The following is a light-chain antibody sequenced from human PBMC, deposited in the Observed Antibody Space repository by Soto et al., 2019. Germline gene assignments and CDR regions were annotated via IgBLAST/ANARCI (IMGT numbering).Light chain of an antibody. Sequence: ELVLTQPAGTLPLSVGERATLSCRASQSVTSSYLAWYQQKPGQAPTVLIYGASSRATGISDRFSGSGSGTDFTLTISSLQSEDFAVYYCQQYNNWPQTFGRGTKVDIK. J-gene: IGKJ1*01. V-gene: IGKV3-20*01. CDR2: GAS. CDR3: QQYNNWPQT. CDR1: QSVTSSY.